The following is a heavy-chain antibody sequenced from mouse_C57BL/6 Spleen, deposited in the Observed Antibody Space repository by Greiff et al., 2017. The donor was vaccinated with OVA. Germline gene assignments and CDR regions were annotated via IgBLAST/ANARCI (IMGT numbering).Heavy chain of an antibody. D-gene: IGHD1-1*01. J-gene: IGHJ1*03. CDR3: ARNPYYYGSSYGYFDV. Sequence: SGPELVKPGASVKISCKASGYAFSSSWMNWVKQRPGKGLEWIGRIYPGDGDTNYNGKFKGKATLTADKSSSTAYMQLSSLTSEDSAVYFCARNPYYYGSSYGYFDVWGTGTTVTVSS. CDR2: IYPGDGDT. V-gene: IGHV1-82*01. CDR1: GYAFSSSW.